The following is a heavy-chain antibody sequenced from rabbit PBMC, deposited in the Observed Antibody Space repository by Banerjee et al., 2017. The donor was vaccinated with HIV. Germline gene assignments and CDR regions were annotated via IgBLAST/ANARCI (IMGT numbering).Heavy chain of an antibody. V-gene: IGHV1S40*01. J-gene: IGHJ4*01. CDR3: ARFGNGWGEDFNL. CDR1: GFSFSSGYW. CDR2: ISTGSGST. Sequence: QSLEESGGDLVKPGASLTLTCKASGFSFSSGYWMCWVRQAPGKGLEWIGCISTGSGSTYYASWAKGRFTISKTSSTTVTLQMTSLTAADTATYFCARFGNGWGEDFNLWGQGTLVTVS. D-gene: IGHD4-1*01.